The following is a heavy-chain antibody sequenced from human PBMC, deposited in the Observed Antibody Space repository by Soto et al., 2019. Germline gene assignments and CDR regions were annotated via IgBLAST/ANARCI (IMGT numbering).Heavy chain of an antibody. CDR3: ASDLVGASDSYGLDV. CDR1: GFTFSNYG. D-gene: IGHD1-26*01. Sequence: GGSLRLSCAASGFTFSNYGMHWVRQAPGKGLEWVAIIWHDGNNKYYADSVRGRFIISRDNSKNRLYLQMNSLRAEDTAVYYCASDLVGASDSYGLDVWGQXTPVTVSS. CDR2: IWHDGNNK. V-gene: IGHV3-33*01. J-gene: IGHJ6*02.